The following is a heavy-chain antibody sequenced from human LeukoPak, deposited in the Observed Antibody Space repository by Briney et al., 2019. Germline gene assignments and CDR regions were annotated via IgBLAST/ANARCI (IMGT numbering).Heavy chain of an antibody. Sequence: SETLSLTCTVSGGSISSSSYYWSWIRQPAGKGLEWIGRIYTSGSTNYNPSLKSRVTMSVDTSKNQFSLKLSSVTAADTAVYYCARDSYGDYPTGFFFYYYMDVWGKGTTVTISS. CDR3: ARDSYGDYPTGFFFYYYMDV. J-gene: IGHJ6*03. CDR2: IYTSGST. V-gene: IGHV4-61*02. CDR1: GGSISSSSYY. D-gene: IGHD4-17*01.